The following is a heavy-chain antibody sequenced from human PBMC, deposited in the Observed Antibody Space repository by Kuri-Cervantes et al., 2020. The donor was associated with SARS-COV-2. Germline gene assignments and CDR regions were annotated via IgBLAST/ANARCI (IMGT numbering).Heavy chain of an antibody. V-gene: IGHV3-74*01. Sequence: GESLKISCAASGFTFSSYWMHWVRQAPGKGLVWVSRINSDGSSTSYADSVKGRFTISRDNAKNTLYLQMNSLRAEDTAVYYCARDRYDFWSGLGYYYYGMDVWGQGTTVTVSS. CDR3: ARDRYDFWSGLGYYYYGMDV. J-gene: IGHJ6*02. CDR2: INSDGSST. D-gene: IGHD3-3*01. CDR1: GFTFSSYW.